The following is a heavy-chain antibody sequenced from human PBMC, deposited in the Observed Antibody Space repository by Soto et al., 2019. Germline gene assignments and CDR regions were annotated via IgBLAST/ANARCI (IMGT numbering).Heavy chain of an antibody. CDR1: GYTFTSYG. D-gene: IGHD3-22*01. Sequence: SVKVSCKASGYTFTSYGISWVRQSPGQGLEWMGWISAYNGNTNYAQKLQGRVTMTTDTSTSTAYMELRSLRSDDTAVYYCARQYYYDSSGYYYGYAFDIWGQGTMVTVSS. CDR2: ISAYNGNT. V-gene: IGHV1-18*04. J-gene: IGHJ3*02. CDR3: ARQYYYDSSGYYYGYAFDI.